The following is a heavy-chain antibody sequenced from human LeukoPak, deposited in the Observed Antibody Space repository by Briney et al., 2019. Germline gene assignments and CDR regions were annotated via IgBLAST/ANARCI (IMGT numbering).Heavy chain of an antibody. CDR2: FDPEDGET. CDR1: GYTLTELS. Sequence: ASVKVSCKVSGYTLTELSIHWVRQAPGKGLEWMGGFDPEDGETIYAQKFQGRVTMTEDTSTDTAYMELSSLRSEDTAVYYCATPYSSSSGFYYYYGMDVWGQGTTVTVSS. D-gene: IGHD6-6*01. V-gene: IGHV1-24*01. CDR3: ATPYSSSSGFYYYYGMDV. J-gene: IGHJ6*02.